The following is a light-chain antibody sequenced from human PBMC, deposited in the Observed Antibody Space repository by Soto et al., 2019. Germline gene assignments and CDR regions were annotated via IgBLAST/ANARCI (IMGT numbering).Light chain of an antibody. CDR3: CSYAGSYTVV. CDR2: DVS. CDR1: SSDVGGYNY. Sequence: QSALTQPRSVSGSPGQSVTISCTGTSSDVGGYNYVSWYQQHPGKAPKLMIYDVSKRPSGVPDRFSGSKSGNTASLTISGLEAEDQADYSCCSYAGSYTVVFGSGTKVTVL. V-gene: IGLV2-11*01. J-gene: IGLJ1*01.